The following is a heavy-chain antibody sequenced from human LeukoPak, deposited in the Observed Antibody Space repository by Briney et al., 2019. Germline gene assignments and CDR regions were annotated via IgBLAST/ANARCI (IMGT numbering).Heavy chain of an antibody. CDR2: IKQVGSKK. V-gene: IGHV3-7*04. CDR1: GFPFSSYW. J-gene: IGHJ4*02. CDR3: TRVGYIDEGIDY. Sequence: GGSLRLSCVASGFPFSSYWMTWVRQAPGKGLEWVANIKQVGSKKSYVDSVKGRFTISRDNAKNSLYLQMNSLRAEDTAIYYCTRVGYIDEGIDYWGQGTLVTVSS. D-gene: IGHD5-24*01.